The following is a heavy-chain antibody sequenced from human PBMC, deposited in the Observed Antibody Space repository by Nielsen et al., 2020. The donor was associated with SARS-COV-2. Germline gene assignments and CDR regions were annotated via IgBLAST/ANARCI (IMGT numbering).Heavy chain of an antibody. CDR1: GFTFDDYA. CDR2: ISWNSGSI. V-gene: IGHV3-9*01. CDR3: ARDNPFTVWFGELTGRNAMDV. D-gene: IGHD3-10*01. Sequence: SLKISCAASGFTFDDYAMHWVRQAPGKGLEWVSGISWNSGSIGYADSVKGRFTISRDNAKNSLYLQMNSLRAEDTAVYYCARDNPFTVWFGELTGRNAMDVWGQGTTVTVSS. J-gene: IGHJ6*02.